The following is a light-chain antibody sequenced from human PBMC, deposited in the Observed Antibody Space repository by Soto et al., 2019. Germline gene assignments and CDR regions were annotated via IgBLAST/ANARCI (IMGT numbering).Light chain of an antibody. CDR1: QDISKY. CDR2: DAS. Sequence: DIQMTQSPSSLSASVGDRVTITCQASQDISKYLNWYRHKPGKAPELLIFDASNLETAFPSSFSGSGSGTNFTFTISSLQPEHIAPYYCQQYHDLPLTFGGGTKVEV. CDR3: QQYHDLPLT. V-gene: IGKV1-33*01. J-gene: IGKJ4*01.